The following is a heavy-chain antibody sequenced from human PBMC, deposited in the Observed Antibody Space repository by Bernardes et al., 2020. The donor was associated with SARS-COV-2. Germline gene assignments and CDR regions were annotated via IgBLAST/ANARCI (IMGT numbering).Heavy chain of an antibody. CDR2: ISVSGNTT. J-gene: IGHJ4*02. CDR3: AKDDDRPLFGAPGFDS. Sequence: GGSLRLSCAASGFTFTKSDMSWVLQSPVNGLEWVSGISVSGNTTYYADSVKGRFTISRDNSKNTLFLQMDSLRAEDTAVYYCAKDDDRPLFGAPGFDSWGQGTLVTVSS. CDR1: GFTFTKSD. V-gene: IGHV3-23*01. D-gene: IGHD3-3*01.